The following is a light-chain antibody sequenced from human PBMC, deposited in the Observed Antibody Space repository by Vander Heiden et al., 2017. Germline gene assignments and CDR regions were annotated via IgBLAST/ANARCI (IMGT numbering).Light chain of an antibody. J-gene: IGLJ1*01. V-gene: IGLV3-21*02. CDR1: HIRSKS. CDR3: QVWDSSSDQEV. Sequence: SYVLPQPPSVSVAPGQTARITCGGNHIRSKSVHWYQQKPGQAPVLVVYDDGGRPSGIPERFSGSNSGNTATLTISRVEAGDEADYYCQVWDSSSDQEVFGTGTKVTVL. CDR2: DDG.